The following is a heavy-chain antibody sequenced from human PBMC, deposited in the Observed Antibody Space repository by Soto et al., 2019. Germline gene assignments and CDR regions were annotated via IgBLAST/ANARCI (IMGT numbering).Heavy chain of an antibody. Sequence: SETLSLTCTVSGGSISSGDYYWSWIRQPPGKGLEWIGYIYHSGSTYYNPSLKSRVTISVDRSKNQFSLKLSSVTAADTAVYYCMLGSGWKDFDYWGQGTLVTVS. D-gene: IGHD3-22*01. CDR1: GGSISSGDYY. CDR2: IYHSGST. CDR3: MLGSGWKDFDY. V-gene: IGHV4-30-2*01. J-gene: IGHJ4*02.